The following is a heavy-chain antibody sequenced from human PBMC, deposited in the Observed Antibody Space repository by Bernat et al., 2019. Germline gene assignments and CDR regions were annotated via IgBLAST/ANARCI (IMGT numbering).Heavy chain of an antibody. V-gene: IGHV3-30-3*02. D-gene: IGHD6-13*01. CDR2: ISYDGSNK. CDR1: GFTFSSYA. Sequence: QVQLVESGGGVVQPGRSLRLSCAASGFTFSSYAMHWVRQAPGKGLEWVAVISYDGSNKYYADSVKGRFTISRDNSKNTLYLQMNSLRAEDTAVYYCAKRIAAAQLSHWGQGTLVTVSS. J-gene: IGHJ4*02. CDR3: AKRIAAAQLSH.